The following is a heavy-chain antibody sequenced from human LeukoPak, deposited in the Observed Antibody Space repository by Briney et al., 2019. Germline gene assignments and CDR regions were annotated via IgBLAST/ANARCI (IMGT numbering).Heavy chain of an antibody. CDR1: GGTFSSYA. CDR2: IVPIFGTA. Sequence: ASVKVSCKASGGTFSSYAISWVRQAPGQGLEWMGGIVPIFGTANYAQKFQGRVTITTDESTSTAYMELSSLRSEDTAVYYCARGRGTHYRDGYNFGPLDPWGQGTLVTVSS. D-gene: IGHD5-24*01. V-gene: IGHV1-69*05. CDR3: ARGRGTHYRDGYNFGPLDP. J-gene: IGHJ5*02.